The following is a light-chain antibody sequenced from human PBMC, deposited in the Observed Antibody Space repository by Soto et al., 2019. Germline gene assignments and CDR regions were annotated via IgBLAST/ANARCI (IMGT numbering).Light chain of an antibody. V-gene: IGLV2-23*02. Sequence: QSVLTQPASVSGAPGQSITISCTGTSSDVGNYNLVSWYQQHPGKAPKLMIYGVSKRPSGVSNRFSGSKSGNTASLTISGLQAEDEADYYCCSYAGSSTPLIFGTGTKVTV. J-gene: IGLJ1*01. CDR2: GVS. CDR1: SSDVGNYNL. CDR3: CSYAGSSTPLI.